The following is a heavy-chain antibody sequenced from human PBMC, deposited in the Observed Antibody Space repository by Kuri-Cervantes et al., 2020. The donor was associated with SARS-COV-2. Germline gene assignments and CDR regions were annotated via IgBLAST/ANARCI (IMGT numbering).Heavy chain of an antibody. V-gene: IGHV1-3*02. CDR1: GYTFTSYA. CDR2: SNAGNGNT. Sequence: ASVKVSCKASGYTFTSYAMHWVRQAPGQRLEWMGWSNAGNGNTKYSQEFQGRVTITRDTSASTAYMELRSLRSDDTAVYYCARLGVDYDFWSGYYRPFDYWGQGTLVTVSS. D-gene: IGHD3-3*01. CDR3: ARLGVDYDFWSGYYRPFDY. J-gene: IGHJ4*02.